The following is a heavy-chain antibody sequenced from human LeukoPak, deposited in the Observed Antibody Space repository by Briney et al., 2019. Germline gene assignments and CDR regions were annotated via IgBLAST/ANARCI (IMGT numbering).Heavy chain of an antibody. CDR2: IYPGDSDT. D-gene: IGHD6-13*01. Sequence: GESLKISCKGSGYSFTSYWIGWVRQMPGKGLEWMGIIYPGDSDTRYSPSFQGQVTISADKSISTAYLQWSSLKASDTAMYYCARHEYSSSYYYYYYYMDVWGKGTTVTVSS. CDR1: GYSFTSYW. V-gene: IGHV5-51*01. CDR3: ARHEYSSSYYYYYYYMDV. J-gene: IGHJ6*03.